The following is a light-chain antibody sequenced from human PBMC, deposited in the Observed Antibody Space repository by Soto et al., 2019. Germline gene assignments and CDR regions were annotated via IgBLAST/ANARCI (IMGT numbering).Light chain of an antibody. CDR2: AVS. CDR1: NSDVGNYNL. J-gene: IGLJ2*01. CDR3: CSYAGNTTFK. V-gene: IGLV2-23*02. Sequence: QSALTKPASVSGSPGQWITISCAGTNSDVGNYNLVSWYQHHPGKAPRLIIYAVSKRPSGISDRFSGSKSGSTASLTISGRQPEDEADYHCCSYAGNTTFKFGGGTKLTVL.